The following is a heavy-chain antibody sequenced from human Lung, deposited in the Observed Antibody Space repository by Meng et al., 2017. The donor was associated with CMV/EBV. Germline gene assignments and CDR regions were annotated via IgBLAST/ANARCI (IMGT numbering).Heavy chain of an antibody. CDR3: AKEWAPHEHFDY. CDR2: ISSDGNFQ. J-gene: IGHJ4*02. Sequence: SCAASGFPFRTYAMHWVRQAPGKGREWVAVISSDGNFQHYADSLKGRFTISRDNSKNTLYLQMNSLRAEDTAVYYCAKEWAPHEHFDYWGQGPLVTVSS. CDR1: GFPFRTYA. V-gene: IGHV3-30-3*02.